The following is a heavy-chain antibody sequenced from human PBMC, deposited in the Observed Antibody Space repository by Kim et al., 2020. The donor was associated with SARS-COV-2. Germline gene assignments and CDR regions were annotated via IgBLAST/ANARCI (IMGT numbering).Heavy chain of an antibody. CDR2: INPGDGFT. CDR1: GYTFIGYY. D-gene: IGHD2-21*01. Sequence: ASVKVSCKASGYTFIGYYIHWVRQAPGQGLEWLGLINPGDGFTSYPRKFQDRVTVTRDTSTTTVYMELSSLTSEDTAVYYCARDIPHNTFDLWGQGTMVTVSS. CDR3: ARDIPHNTFDL. J-gene: IGHJ3*01. V-gene: IGHV1-46*01.